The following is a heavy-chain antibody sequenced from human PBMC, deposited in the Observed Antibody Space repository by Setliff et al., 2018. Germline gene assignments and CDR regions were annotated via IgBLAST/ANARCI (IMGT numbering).Heavy chain of an antibody. Sequence: PGGSLRLSCAASGFTFSNYWMHWVRQAPGKGLVWVSRIDGDGSTSNYADYVKGRFTISRDDSKNPLDLQMNNLRDEDTAVYYCARDRWKVIVNRGDDAFDLWGQGTMVTVSS. D-gene: IGHD3-22*01. CDR2: IDGDGSTS. CDR1: GFTFSNYW. J-gene: IGHJ3*01. CDR3: ARDRWKVIVNRGDDAFDL. V-gene: IGHV3-74*01.